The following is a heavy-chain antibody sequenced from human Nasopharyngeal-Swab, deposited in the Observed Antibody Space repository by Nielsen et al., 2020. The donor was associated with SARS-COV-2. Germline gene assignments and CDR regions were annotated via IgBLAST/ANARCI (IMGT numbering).Heavy chain of an antibody. D-gene: IGHD4-23*01. Sequence: GESLKISCAASGFPFSSYAMHWVRQAPGKGLEWVAVISYDGSNKYYADSVKGRFTISRDNSKNTLYLQMNSLRAEDTAVYYCASAYGGSYWYFDLWGRGTLVTVSS. J-gene: IGHJ2*01. CDR2: ISYDGSNK. V-gene: IGHV3-30-3*01. CDR3: ASAYGGSYWYFDL. CDR1: GFPFSSYA.